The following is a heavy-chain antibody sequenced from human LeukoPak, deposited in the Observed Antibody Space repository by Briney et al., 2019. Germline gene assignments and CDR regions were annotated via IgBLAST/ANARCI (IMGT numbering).Heavy chain of an antibody. CDR1: GVTFSSYA. CDR3: ARNSGYYYYYMDV. J-gene: IGHJ6*03. Sequence: GASVKLSCKASGVTFSSYAISWVRQAPGQGLEWMGGIIPIFGTANYAQKFQGRVTITADESTSTAYMELSSLRSEDTAVYYCARNSGYYYYYMDVWGKGTTVTVSS. CDR2: IIPIFGTA. D-gene: IGHD1-7*01. V-gene: IGHV1-69*13.